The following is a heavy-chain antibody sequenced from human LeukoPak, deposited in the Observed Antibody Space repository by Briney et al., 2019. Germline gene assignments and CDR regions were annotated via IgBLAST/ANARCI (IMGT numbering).Heavy chain of an antibody. CDR3: ASCSDSSGYFAY. J-gene: IGHJ4*02. Sequence: ASVKVSCKPSGYTFTDYAINWVRQAPGQGLEYMGWVNTNTGNPTYAQGFTGRLVFSSDSSVSTAYLQITSLKADDSAIYFCASCSDSSGYFAYWGQGTLVTVSS. D-gene: IGHD3-22*01. CDR2: VNTNTGNP. CDR1: GYTFTDYA. V-gene: IGHV7-4-1*02.